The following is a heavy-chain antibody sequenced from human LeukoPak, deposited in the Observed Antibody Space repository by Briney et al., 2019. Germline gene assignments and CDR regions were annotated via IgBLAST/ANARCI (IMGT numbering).Heavy chain of an antibody. J-gene: IGHJ6*02. CDR2: IYYSGST. V-gene: IGHV4-59*01. Sequence: AETLSLPCTLSGGSMSSYYWSWLRQPPGKGLECIGYIYYSGSTNYNPSLKSRVTISVDTSKNQFSLKLSSVTAADTAVYYCARAPHAYYYYGMDVWGQGTTVTVPS. CDR1: GGSMSSYY. CDR3: ARAPHAYYYYGMDV.